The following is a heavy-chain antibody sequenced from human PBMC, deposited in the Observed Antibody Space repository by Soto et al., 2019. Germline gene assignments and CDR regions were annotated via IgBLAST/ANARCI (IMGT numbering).Heavy chain of an antibody. CDR1: GYTFSSYG. CDR3: ARTLNGWLLGLE. J-gene: IGHJ4*02. Sequence: QVKLVQSGGEVKKPGASVKISCKASGYTFSSYGISWVRKAPGQGLEWMGWISAYNGNTNYAQKFQGRVTKTTDTSTRTAYMELRSLRSDATAIYYCARTLNGWLLGLEWGQGTRVTVSS. V-gene: IGHV1-18*01. CDR2: ISAYNGNT. D-gene: IGHD1-1*01.